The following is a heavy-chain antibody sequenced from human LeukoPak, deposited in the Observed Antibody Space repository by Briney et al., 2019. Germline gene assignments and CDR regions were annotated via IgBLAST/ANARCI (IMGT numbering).Heavy chain of an antibody. Sequence: SMTLARPPAALTATSKYIGCDRHPAGEVLGWVSLISIAGSTNYADTVKGRFTISRDNSKNTLYLQMDSLRAEDTAVYYCASHPRRLAYFDYWGQGTLVTVSS. D-gene: IGHD3-9*01. V-gene: IGHV3-66*04. CDR2: ISIAGST. J-gene: IGHJ4*02. CDR1: ALTATSKY. CDR3: ASHPRRLAYFDY.